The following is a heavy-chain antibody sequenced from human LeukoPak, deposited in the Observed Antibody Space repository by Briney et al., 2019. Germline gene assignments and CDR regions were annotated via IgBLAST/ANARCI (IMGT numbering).Heavy chain of an antibody. CDR2: INSDGSST. CDR3: ARGTFAAPFDY. V-gene: IGHV3-74*01. Sequence: PGGSLRLSCAASGFTFSSYWMHWVRQAPGKGLVWVSRINSDGSSTSYADSVKGRFIISRDNAKNTLYLQMNSLRAEDTAVYYCARGTFAAPFDYWGQGTLVTVSS. J-gene: IGHJ4*02. CDR1: GFTFSSYW. D-gene: IGHD2-15*01.